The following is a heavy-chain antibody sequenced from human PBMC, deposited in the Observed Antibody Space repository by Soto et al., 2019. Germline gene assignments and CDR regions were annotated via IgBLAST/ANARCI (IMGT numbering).Heavy chain of an antibody. CDR2: IWYDGSNK. J-gene: IGHJ4*02. CDR3: ARGIEYGDYAIDY. V-gene: IGHV3-33*01. Sequence: PGGSLRLSCAASGFIFRDYGMHWVRQAPGKGLEWVAVIWYDGSNKYYAESVKGRFTISRDNSKNTLYLQMNSLRAEDTAVYYCARGIEYGDYAIDYWGQGTLVTVSS. D-gene: IGHD4-17*01. CDR1: GFIFRDYG.